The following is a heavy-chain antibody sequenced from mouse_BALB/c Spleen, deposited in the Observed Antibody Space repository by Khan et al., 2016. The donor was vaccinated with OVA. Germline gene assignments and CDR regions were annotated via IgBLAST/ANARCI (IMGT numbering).Heavy chain of an antibody. CDR3: ARPPYFSYVMVY. CDR1: GYTFTNYG. D-gene: IGHD2-10*01. Sequence: QIQLVQSGPELKKPGETVKISCKASGYTFTNYGMNWVKQAPGKDLKWMGWINTYTGEPTYADDFKGRFAFSLETSASTAYLQINNLKNEDTATYFCARPPYFSYVMVYWGQGTSVTVS. CDR2: INTYTGEP. J-gene: IGHJ4*01. V-gene: IGHV9-3-1*01.